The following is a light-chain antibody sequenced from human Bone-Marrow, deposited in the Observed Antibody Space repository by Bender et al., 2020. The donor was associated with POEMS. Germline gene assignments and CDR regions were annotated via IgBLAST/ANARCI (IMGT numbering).Light chain of an antibody. CDR3: SSYTGSNNLV. V-gene: IGLV2-8*01. Sequence: QSALTQPPSASGSPGQSVTISCTGTSSDVGGYNYVSWYQQHPGKAPKLIIYEVSKRPSGVPGRFSGSKSGNTASLTVSGLQAEDEAHYYCSSYTGSNNLVFGGGTKLTVL. CDR2: EVS. CDR1: SSDVGGYNY. J-gene: IGLJ3*02.